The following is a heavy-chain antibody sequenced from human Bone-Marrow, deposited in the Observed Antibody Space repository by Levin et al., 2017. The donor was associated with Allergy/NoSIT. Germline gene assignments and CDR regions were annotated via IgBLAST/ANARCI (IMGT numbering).Heavy chain of an antibody. CDR3: ARAPLTATIAGEVDY. Sequence: SETLSLTCAVYGGSFSGYYWSWIRQPPGKGLEWIGEINHSGSTNYNPSLKSRVTISVDTSKNQFSLKLSSVTAADTAVYYCARAPLTATIAGEVDYWGQGTLVTVSS. D-gene: IGHD2-21*02. V-gene: IGHV4-34*01. CDR2: INHSGST. CDR1: GGSFSGYY. J-gene: IGHJ4*02.